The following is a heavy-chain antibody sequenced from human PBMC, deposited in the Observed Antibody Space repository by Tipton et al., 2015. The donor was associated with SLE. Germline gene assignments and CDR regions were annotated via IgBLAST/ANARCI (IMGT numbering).Heavy chain of an antibody. CDR1: GFTFSDYY. J-gene: IGHJ4*02. CDR2: ISSSGSTI. D-gene: IGHD6-13*01. Sequence: SLRLSCAASGFTFSDYYMSWIRQAPGKGLEWVSYISSSGSTIYYADSVKGRFTISRDNAKNSLYLQMNSLRAEDTALYYCAKGKQQLGSFDYWGQGTLVTVSS. CDR3: AKGKQQLGSFDY. V-gene: IGHV3-11*01.